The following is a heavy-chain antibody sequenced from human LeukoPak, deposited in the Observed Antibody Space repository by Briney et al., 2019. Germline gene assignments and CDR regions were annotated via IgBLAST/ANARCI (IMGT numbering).Heavy chain of an antibody. CDR3: AKDVGKWESLHFFDY. CDR1: GFTLSTNA. V-gene: IGHV3-23*01. D-gene: IGHD1-26*01. J-gene: IGHJ4*02. CDR2: ISGSGAST. Sequence: GGSLRLSCLTSGFTLSTNAMSWVRQAPGKGLEWISGISGSGASTYYADSVKGRSTISRDDSRNTLYLQMNSLRGDDTAVYYCAKDVGKWESLHFFDYWGQGTLVTVSS.